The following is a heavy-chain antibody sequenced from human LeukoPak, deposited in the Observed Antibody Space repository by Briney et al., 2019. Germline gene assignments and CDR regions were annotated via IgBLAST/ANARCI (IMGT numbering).Heavy chain of an antibody. V-gene: IGHV3-13*01. CDR3: ARALRASSYYYYGMDV. D-gene: IGHD6-6*01. CDR2: IGTAGDT. Sequence: GGSLRLSCAASGFTFSSYDMHWVRHATGKGLEWVTAIGTAGDTYYPGSVKGRFTISRENAKNSLYLQMNSLRAGDTAVYYCARALRASSYYYYGMDVWGQGTTVTVSS. J-gene: IGHJ6*02. CDR1: GFTFSSYD.